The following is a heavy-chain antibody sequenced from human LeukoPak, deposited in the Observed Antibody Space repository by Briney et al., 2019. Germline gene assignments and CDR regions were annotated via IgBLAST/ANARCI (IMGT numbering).Heavy chain of an antibody. CDR1: GFTFSDYG. Sequence: GGSLRLSCAASGFTFSDYGIHWVRQPPGKGLEWVAVISYDGSNKYYADSVKGRFTISRDNSKNPVYLQMNSLRAEDTAVYYCARGSGTYYNWYFDLWGRGTLVTVSS. J-gene: IGHJ2*01. V-gene: IGHV3-30*03. D-gene: IGHD1-26*01. CDR2: ISYDGSNK. CDR3: ARGSGTYYNWYFDL.